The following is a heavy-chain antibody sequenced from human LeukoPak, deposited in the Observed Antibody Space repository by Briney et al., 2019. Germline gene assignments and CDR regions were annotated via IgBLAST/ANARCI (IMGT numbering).Heavy chain of an antibody. Sequence: VASVKVSCKVSGYTLTELSMHWVRQAPGQGLEWMGWISASNGNTNYAQKLQGRVTMTTETSTSTAYMELRSLRSDDTAVYYCARALSRGYSGYDYGLGYWGQGTLVTVSS. J-gene: IGHJ4*02. V-gene: IGHV1-18*01. D-gene: IGHD5-12*01. CDR1: GYTLTELS. CDR2: ISASNGNT. CDR3: ARALSRGYSGYDYGLGY.